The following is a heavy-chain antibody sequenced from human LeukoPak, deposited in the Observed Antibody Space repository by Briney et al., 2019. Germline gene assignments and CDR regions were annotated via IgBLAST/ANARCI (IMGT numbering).Heavy chain of an antibody. J-gene: IGHJ4*02. Sequence: GASVKVSCTASGYTFTSYYMHWVRQAPGQGLEWMGIINPSGGSTSYAQKFQGRVTMTRDTSTSTVYMELSSLRSEDTAVYYCASSLTYYYDSSGPSHFDYWGQGTLVTVSS. CDR3: ASSLTYYYDSSGPSHFDY. CDR2: INPSGGST. CDR1: GYTFTSYY. D-gene: IGHD3-22*01. V-gene: IGHV1-46*01.